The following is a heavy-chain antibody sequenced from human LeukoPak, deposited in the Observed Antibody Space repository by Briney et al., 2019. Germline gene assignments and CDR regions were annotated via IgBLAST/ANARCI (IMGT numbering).Heavy chain of an antibody. V-gene: IGHV3-30-3*01. CDR3: ARDRYYGEGAFDI. D-gene: IGHD4-17*01. CDR2: ISYDGSNK. Sequence: AGGSLRLSCAASGFTFSSYAMHWVRQAPGKGLEWVAVISYDGSNKYYADSVKGRFTTSRDNSKNTLYLQMNSLRAEDTAVYYCARDRYYGEGAFDIWGQGTMVTVSS. CDR1: GFTFSSYA. J-gene: IGHJ3*02.